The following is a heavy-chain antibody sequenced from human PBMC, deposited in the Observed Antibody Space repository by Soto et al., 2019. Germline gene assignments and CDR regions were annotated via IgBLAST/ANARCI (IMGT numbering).Heavy chain of an antibody. CDR2: IYWNDEK. V-gene: IGHV2-5*01. D-gene: IGHD6-19*01. Sequence: SGPTLVNPTQTLTLTCTFSGFSLTTSGVGVGWIRQPPGKALEWLALIYWNDEKRYSPSLKSRLSITMDTSRNQVVLTMTNMDPVDTATYYCAHRLRWLANFDYWGQGTLVTVSS. CDR1: GFSLTTSGVG. CDR3: AHRLRWLANFDY. J-gene: IGHJ4*02.